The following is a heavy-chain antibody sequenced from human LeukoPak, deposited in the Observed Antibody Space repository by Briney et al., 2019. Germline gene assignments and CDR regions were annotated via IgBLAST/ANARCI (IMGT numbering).Heavy chain of an antibody. CDR1: GFTFSAYW. CDR2: INEGSNLK. Sequence: PGESLRLSCAASGFTFSAYWMTWVRQAPGKGLEWVANINEGSNLKMYVDSVKGRFTISRDYTTNSLYLQMDSLRAEDTAVYYCAELGITMIGGVWGKGTTVTISS. J-gene: IGHJ6*04. V-gene: IGHV3-7*01. CDR3: AELGITMIGGV. D-gene: IGHD3-10*02.